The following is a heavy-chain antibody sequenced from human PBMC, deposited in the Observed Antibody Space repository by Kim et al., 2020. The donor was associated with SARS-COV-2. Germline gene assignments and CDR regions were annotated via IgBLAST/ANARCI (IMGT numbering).Heavy chain of an antibody. CDR3: ASTDRSSGYYSVGGWFDP. J-gene: IGHJ5*02. D-gene: IGHD3-22*01. CDR2: IYYSGST. V-gene: IGHV4-59*01. CDR1: GGSISSYY. Sequence: SETLSLTCTVSGGSISSYYWSWIRQPPGKGLEWIGYIYYSGSTNYNPSLKSRVTISVDTSKNQFSLKLSSVTAADTAVYYCASTDRSSGYYSVGGWFDPWGQGTLVTVSS.